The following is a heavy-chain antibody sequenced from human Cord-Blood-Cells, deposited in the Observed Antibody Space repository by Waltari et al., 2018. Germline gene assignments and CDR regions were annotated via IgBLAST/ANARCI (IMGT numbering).Heavy chain of an antibody. CDR3: ARVGQGDFWSGYFDY. CDR1: GGPLSSGAYS. Sequence: QVQLQESGPGLVKPSQTLSLTCTVPGGPLSSGAYSWSWIRQPPGKGLEWIGYIYYSGSTYYNPSLKSRVTISVDTSKNQFSLKLSSVTAADTAVYYCARVGQGDFWSGYFDYWGQGTLVTVSS. D-gene: IGHD3-3*01. CDR2: IYYSGST. J-gene: IGHJ4*02. V-gene: IGHV4-30-4*01.